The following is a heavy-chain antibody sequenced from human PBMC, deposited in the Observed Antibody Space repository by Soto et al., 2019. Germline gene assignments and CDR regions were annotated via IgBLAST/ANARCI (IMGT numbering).Heavy chain of an antibody. CDR2: IIPILSIA. J-gene: IGHJ4*02. Sequence: SVKVSCKASGGTFSTYTFTWVRQAPGQGLEWVGRIIPILSIANYAQKFQGRVTITADRSTSTSYLELNSLRSEDTAVYYCAGVEGIAVAGIYSFDYWGQGTLVTVSS. CDR3: AGVEGIAVAGIYSFDY. CDR1: GGTFSTYT. D-gene: IGHD6-19*01. V-gene: IGHV1-69*02.